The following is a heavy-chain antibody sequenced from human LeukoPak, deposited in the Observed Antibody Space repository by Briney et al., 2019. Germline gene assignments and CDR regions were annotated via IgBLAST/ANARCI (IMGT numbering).Heavy chain of an antibody. V-gene: IGHV3-23*01. Sequence: PGGSLRLSCVASGFTFSKYTMSWVRQAPGKGLEWVSCIYGGGSGSTFYAESVKGRFTISRDNSKNTLYLQMNSLRDEDTAIYYCATDVTPDGVWDIDYWGRGTLITVSS. CDR1: GFTFSKYT. J-gene: IGHJ4*02. CDR3: ATDVTPDGVWDIDY. D-gene: IGHD4-17*01. CDR2: IYGGGSGST.